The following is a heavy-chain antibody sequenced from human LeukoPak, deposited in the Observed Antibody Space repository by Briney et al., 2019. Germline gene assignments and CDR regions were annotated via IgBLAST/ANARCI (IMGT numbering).Heavy chain of an antibody. CDR3: ASVYFGDLWGYFDS. CDR2: IYYSGTT. J-gene: IGHJ4*02. Sequence: SETLSLTCTVSGGSISSNIYYWGWLRQPPGKGLEWIGSIYYSGTTYYNPSLKSRVTISVDTSKNQFSLKLSSVTAADTAVYFCASVYFGDLWGYFDSWGQGTLVTVSS. V-gene: IGHV4-39*07. CDR1: GGSISSNIYY. D-gene: IGHD3-10*01.